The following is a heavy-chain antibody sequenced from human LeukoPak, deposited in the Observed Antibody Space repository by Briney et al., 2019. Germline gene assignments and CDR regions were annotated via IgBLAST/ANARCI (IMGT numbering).Heavy chain of an antibody. CDR1: GGSFSAYY. J-gene: IGHJ3*02. D-gene: IGHD3-22*01. CDR3: ATKDSSGYHYGALDI. CDR2: INHSGST. Sequence: KASETLFLTCAVYGGSFSAYYWSWIRQPPGKELEWIGEINHSGSTNYNPSLNSRVTISVDMSKNQFSLKLNSVTAADTAIYYCATKDSSGYHYGALDIWGRGTMVTVSS. V-gene: IGHV4-34*01.